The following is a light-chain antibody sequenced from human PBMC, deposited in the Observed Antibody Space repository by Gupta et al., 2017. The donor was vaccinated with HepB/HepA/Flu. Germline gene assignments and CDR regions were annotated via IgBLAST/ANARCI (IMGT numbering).Light chain of an antibody. CDR2: NDN. CDR1: SSNIGNDN. V-gene: IGLV1-47*02. J-gene: IGLJ1*01. Sequence: QPLLTPPPSASGAPGPRVTSSCSVSSSNIGNDNAYWYQQHPGTAPKLLIYNDNQRRSGVPDRGSGSKAGTTASLAISGLRSEDEADYYCVGWDDSLSGYVFGAGTKVTGL. CDR3: VGWDDSLSGYV.